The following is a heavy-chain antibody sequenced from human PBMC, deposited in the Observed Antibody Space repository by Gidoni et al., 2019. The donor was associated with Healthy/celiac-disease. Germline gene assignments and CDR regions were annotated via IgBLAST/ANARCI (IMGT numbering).Heavy chain of an antibody. J-gene: IGHJ2*01. CDR3: ARSGFSLWYFDL. D-gene: IGHD3-10*01. Sequence: QLQLQESGSGLVKPSQTLSLTCAVSGGSTSSGGYSWSWIRQPPGKGLEWIGYIYHSGSTYYNPSLKSRVTISVDRSKNQFSLKLSSVTAADTAVYYCARSGFSLWYFDLWGRGTLVTVSS. CDR1: GGSTSSGGYS. V-gene: IGHV4-30-2*01. CDR2: IYHSGST.